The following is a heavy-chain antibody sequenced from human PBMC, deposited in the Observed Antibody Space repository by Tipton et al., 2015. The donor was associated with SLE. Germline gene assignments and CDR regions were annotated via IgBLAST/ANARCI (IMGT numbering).Heavy chain of an antibody. V-gene: IGHV4-39*01. Sequence: PGLVKPSETLSLTCTVSGGSISSNGYFWGWIRQPPGKGLEWIGSGYYSGRTYYNPSLKSRVTISADTSKNQFSLTLSSVTAADTAVYFCAILRNGLWDFDVWGRGTLVTISS. CDR1: GGSISSNGYF. D-gene: IGHD2-8*01. CDR3: AILRNGLWDFDV. J-gene: IGHJ2*01. CDR2: GYYSGRT.